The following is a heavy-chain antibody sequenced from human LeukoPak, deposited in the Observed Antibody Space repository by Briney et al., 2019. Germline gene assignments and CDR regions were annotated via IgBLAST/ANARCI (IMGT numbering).Heavy chain of an antibody. D-gene: IGHD3-22*01. CDR3: ARNKFRFASGYQREYFQH. Sequence: PGGSLRLSCAASGFTFSSHGMHWVRQAPGKGLEWVAVISYDGSNKYYADSVKGRFTISRDNSKNTLYLQMNSLRAEDTAVYYCARNKFRFASGYQREYFQHWGQGTLVTVSS. CDR1: GFTFSSHG. CDR2: ISYDGSNK. V-gene: IGHV3-30*19. J-gene: IGHJ1*01.